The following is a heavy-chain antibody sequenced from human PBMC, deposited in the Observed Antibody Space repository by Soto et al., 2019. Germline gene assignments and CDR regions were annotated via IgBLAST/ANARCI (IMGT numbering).Heavy chain of an antibody. D-gene: IGHD5-18*01. CDR2: ISGSGGST. CDR3: AKEPNRGYSYGRLYFDY. CDR1: GFTFSSYA. J-gene: IGHJ4*02. V-gene: IGHV3-23*01. Sequence: PGGSLRLSCAASGFTFSSYAMSWVRQAPGKGLEWVSAISGSGGSTYYADSVKGRFTISRDNSKNTLYLQMNSLRAEDTAVYYFAKEPNRGYSYGRLYFDYWGQGTLVTVSS.